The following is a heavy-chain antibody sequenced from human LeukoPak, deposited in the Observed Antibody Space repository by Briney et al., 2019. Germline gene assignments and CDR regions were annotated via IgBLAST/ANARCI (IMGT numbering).Heavy chain of an antibody. CDR1: GFTFSSYG. CDR3: SGYSYGTFDY. V-gene: IGHV3-30*03. J-gene: IGHJ4*02. D-gene: IGHD5-18*01. CDR2: ISYDGSNK. Sequence: GGSLRLSCAASGFTFSSYGMDWVRQAPGKGLEWVAVISYDGSNKYYADSVKGRFTISRDNSKNTLYLQMNSLRAEDTAVYYCSGYSYGTFDYWGQGTLVTVSS.